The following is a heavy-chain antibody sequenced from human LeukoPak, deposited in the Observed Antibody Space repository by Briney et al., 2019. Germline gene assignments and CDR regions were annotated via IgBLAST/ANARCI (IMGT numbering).Heavy chain of an antibody. V-gene: IGHV4-34*01. CDR2: ISLTGLT. CDR3: SRENGAFSPFGY. CDR1: GGSFSGYY. J-gene: IGHJ4*02. D-gene: IGHD2-8*01. Sequence: PSETLFLTCAVYGGSFSGYYWSWIRQPPGKGLEWIGEISLTGLTHYNPSLESRVTVSLGKSKNQLSLNLTSVTAADTAVYYCSRENGAFSPFGYWGQGILVTV.